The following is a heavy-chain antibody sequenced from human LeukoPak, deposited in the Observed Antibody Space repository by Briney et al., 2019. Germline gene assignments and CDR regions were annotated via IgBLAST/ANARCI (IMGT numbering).Heavy chain of an antibody. CDR2: IWYDGSNK. V-gene: IGHV3-33*06. J-gene: IGHJ5*02. CDR3: AKSLDYRDYVGWFDP. CDR1: GFTFSSYG. Sequence: GGSLRLSCAASGFTFSSYGMHWVRQAPGKGLEWVAVIWYDGSNKYYADSVKGRFTISRDNSKNTLYLQMNRLRAEDTAVYYCAKSLDYRDYVGWFDPWGQRTLVTVSS. D-gene: IGHD4-17*01.